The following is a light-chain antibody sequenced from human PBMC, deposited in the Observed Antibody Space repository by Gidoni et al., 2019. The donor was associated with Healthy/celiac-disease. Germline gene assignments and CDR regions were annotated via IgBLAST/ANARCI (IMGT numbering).Light chain of an antibody. CDR3: AAWDDSLNALV. CDR2: SNN. J-gene: IGLJ3*02. V-gene: IGLV1-44*01. Sequence: QSVLTQPPSASGTHGQRVTISGSGSSSNIGSNTVNWYQQLPGTAPKLLIYSNNQRPPGVPVRFSGSKSGTSASLAISGLQSEDEADYYCAAWDDSLNALVFGGGTKLTVL. CDR1: SSNIGSNT.